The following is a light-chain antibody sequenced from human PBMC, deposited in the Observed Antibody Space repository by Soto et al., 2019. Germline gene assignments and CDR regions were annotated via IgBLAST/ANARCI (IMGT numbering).Light chain of an antibody. CDR2: GAS. Sequence: EIVMTQSPATLSVSPGERATLSCRASQSVSSNLAWYQQKPGQAPRLLIYGASTRAPGIPARFSGSGSGTEFTLNISSLQSEDFAVYDCQQYNNWPPLTFGGGNKVEIK. J-gene: IGKJ4*01. CDR3: QQYNNWPPLT. V-gene: IGKV3-15*01. CDR1: QSVSSN.